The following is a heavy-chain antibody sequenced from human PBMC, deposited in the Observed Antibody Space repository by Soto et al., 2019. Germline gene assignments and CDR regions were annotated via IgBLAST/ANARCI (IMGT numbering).Heavy chain of an antibody. CDR1: GFTVSSNY. V-gene: IGHV3-66*04. CDR2: IYSGGSA. D-gene: IGHD5-18*01. Sequence: EVQLVESGGGLVQPGGSLRLSCAASGFTVSSNYMSWVRQAPGKGLEWVSVIYSGGSAYYADSVKGRFTISRDNSKNTLYPQTNSLRAEDTAVYYCARHGYSYGGGYFDYWGQGTLVTVSS. CDR3: ARHGYSYGGGYFDY. J-gene: IGHJ4*02.